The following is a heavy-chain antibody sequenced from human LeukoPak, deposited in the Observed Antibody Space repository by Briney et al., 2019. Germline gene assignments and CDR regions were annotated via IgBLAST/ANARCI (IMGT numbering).Heavy chain of an antibody. D-gene: IGHD6-19*01. CDR2: IGTAGDT. CDR1: GFTFSNYD. J-gene: IGHJ4*02. CDR3: ARVSKNSSGWSAYDY. V-gene: IGHV3-13*01. Sequence: PGGSQRLSCAASGFTFSNYDMHWVRQAAGKGLEWVSAIGTAGDTYYPGSVKGRFTISRENAKNSLYLQMNSLRAGNTAVYYCARVSKNSSGWSAYDYWGQGTLVTVSS.